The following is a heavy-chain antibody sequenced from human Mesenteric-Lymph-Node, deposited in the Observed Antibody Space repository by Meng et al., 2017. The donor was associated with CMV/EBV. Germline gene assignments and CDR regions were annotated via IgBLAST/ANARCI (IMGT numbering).Heavy chain of an antibody. J-gene: IGHJ6*02. V-gene: IGHV3-48*03. CDR3: GRHTANVDYYYGMDV. D-gene: IGHD2-15*01. CDR1: GFSFSGYE. CDR2: IGSTGTTI. Sequence: GGSLRLSCAASGFSFSGYEMNWVRQAPGKGLEWVSYIGSTGTTIYYADSVKGRFIISRDNAKNSLYLQMNSLRVEDTAIYYCGRHTANVDYYYGMDVWGQGNAGHRLL.